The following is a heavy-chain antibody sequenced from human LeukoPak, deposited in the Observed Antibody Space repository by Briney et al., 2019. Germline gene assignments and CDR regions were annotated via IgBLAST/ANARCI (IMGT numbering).Heavy chain of an antibody. CDR2: IYTSGST. J-gene: IGHJ3*02. CDR1: GGSISSGSYY. CDR3: ATSIPPPPIAAREADAFDI. D-gene: IGHD6-6*01. Sequence: PSETLSLTCTVSGGSISSGSYYWSWIRQPAGKGLEWIGRIYTSGSTNYNPSLKSRVTISVDTSKNQFSLKLSSVTAADTAVYYCATSIPPPPIAAREADAFDIWGQGTMVTVSS. V-gene: IGHV4-61*02.